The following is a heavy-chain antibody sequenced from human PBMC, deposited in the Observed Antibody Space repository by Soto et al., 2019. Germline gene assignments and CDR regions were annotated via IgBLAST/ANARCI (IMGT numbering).Heavy chain of an antibody. CDR3: ARGHSTDCSNGVCSFFYNHEMDV. CDR1: GYSFTDYH. J-gene: IGHJ6*02. V-gene: IGHV1-2*04. D-gene: IGHD2-8*01. Sequence: LGASVKVSCKASGYSFTDYHIHWVRQAPGQGLEWLGRINPKSGGTSTAQKFQGWVTMTRDRSISTVYMELTRLRSDDTAVYFCARGHSTDCSNGVCSFFYNHEMDVWGQGTTVTVSS. CDR2: INPKSGGT.